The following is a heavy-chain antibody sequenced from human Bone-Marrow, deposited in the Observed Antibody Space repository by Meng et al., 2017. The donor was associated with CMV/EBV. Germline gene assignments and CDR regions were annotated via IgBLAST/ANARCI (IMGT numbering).Heavy chain of an antibody. D-gene: IGHD7-27*01. CDR1: GGSFSSGDYY. CDR3: ASMLTGDPLRDY. J-gene: IGHJ4*02. CDR2: IYYSGST. Sequence: QVQVRESGPGLVKPSQTLSLTCTVSGGSFSSGDYYWSWIRQPPGKGLEWIGYIYYSGSTYYNPSLKSRVTISVDTSKNQFSLKLSSVTAADTAVYYCASMLTGDPLRDYWGQGTLVTVSS. V-gene: IGHV4-30-4*08.